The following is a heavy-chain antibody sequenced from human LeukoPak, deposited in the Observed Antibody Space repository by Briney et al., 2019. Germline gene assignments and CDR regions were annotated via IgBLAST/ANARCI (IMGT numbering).Heavy chain of an antibody. Sequence: SETLSLTCTVSGDSISSYYWSWIRQPPGKGLEWIGYIYTSGGTNYIPSLKGRVTISIDTSKNQFSLKLSSVTAADTAVYYCARGPALSGYYYGFDYWGQGTLVTVSS. CDR2: IYTSGGT. V-gene: IGHV4-4*09. D-gene: IGHD3-22*01. CDR3: ARGPALSGYYYGFDY. CDR1: GDSISSYY. J-gene: IGHJ4*02.